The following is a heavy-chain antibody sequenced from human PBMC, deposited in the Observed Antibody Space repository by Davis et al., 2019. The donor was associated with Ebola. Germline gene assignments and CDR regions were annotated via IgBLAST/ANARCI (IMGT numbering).Heavy chain of an antibody. CDR2: ISSSGSTI. J-gene: IGHJ3*02. V-gene: IGHV3-48*03. CDR1: GFTFSSYE. CDR3: ARGRITMIVACAFDI. D-gene: IGHD3-22*01. Sequence: GGSLRLSCAASGFTFSSYEMNWVRQAPGKGLEWVSYISSSGSTIYYADSVKGRFTISRDNAKNSLYLQMNSLRAEDTAVYYCARGRITMIVACAFDIWGQGTMVTVSS.